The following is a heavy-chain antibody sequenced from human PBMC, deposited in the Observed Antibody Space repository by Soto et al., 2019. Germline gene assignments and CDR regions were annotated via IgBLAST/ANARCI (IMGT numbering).Heavy chain of an antibody. J-gene: IGHJ4*02. CDR3: ARNVPVTPLGY. V-gene: IGHV3-66*01. D-gene: IGHD4-17*01. CDR1: GVTVSNNF. CDR2: IYSGGGT. Sequence: EVQLVESGGDLVQPGGSLRLSCAASGVTVSNNFMSWVRQAPGKGLEWVSIIYSGGGTQYADSVKGRFTISRDNYKNTVYLQMNSLRVEDTAVYYCARNVPVTPLGYWGQVTLVTVSS.